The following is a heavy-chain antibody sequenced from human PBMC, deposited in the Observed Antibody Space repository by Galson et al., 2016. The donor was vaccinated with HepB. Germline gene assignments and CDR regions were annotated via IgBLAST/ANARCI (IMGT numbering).Heavy chain of an antibody. J-gene: IGHJ4*02. V-gene: IGHV4-39*07. Sequence: ETLSLTCIVSGAPITTRRYYWGWVRQSPGKGLQWIGSIYDGGTTYYNPSLKSRVTMSVDTYKNEFSLNLKSVTAADTAVYYCAKIFYYESSGSWGFGNWGQGTLVTVSS. CDR3: AKIFYYESSGSWGFGN. CDR1: GAPITTRRYY. CDR2: IYDGGTT. D-gene: IGHD3-22*01.